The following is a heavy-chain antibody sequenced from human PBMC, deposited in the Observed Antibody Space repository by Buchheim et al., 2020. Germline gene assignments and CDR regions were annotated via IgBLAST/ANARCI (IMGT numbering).Heavy chain of an antibody. D-gene: IGHD3-10*01. CDR3: AREGISWLRGGFDP. J-gene: IGHJ5*02. Sequence: EVQLVESGGGLVQPGGSLRLSCAASGLTFSSYWMSWVRQAPGMGLEWVANIKQDGSEKHYVDSVKGRFTISRDNAKRSLFLQMNSLRVEDTAVYYCAREGISWLRGGFDPWGQGTL. CDR2: IKQDGSEK. CDR1: GLTFSSYW. V-gene: IGHV3-7*01.